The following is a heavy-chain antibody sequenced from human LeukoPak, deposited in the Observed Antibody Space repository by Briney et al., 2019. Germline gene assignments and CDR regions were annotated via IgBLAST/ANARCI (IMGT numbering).Heavy chain of an antibody. D-gene: IGHD3-9*01. J-gene: IGHJ4*02. V-gene: IGHV3-23*01. CDR1: GFTFSNAW. Sequence: GGSLRLSCAASGFTFSNAWMSWVRQAPGKGLEWVSVISASGDTTYYADSVKGRFTISRDNFKNTLFLQMNSLRDEDTAVYFCASPDTPRAVSHSGDWYYFDYWGQGTLVTVSS. CDR2: ISASGDTT. CDR3: ASPDTPRAVSHSGDWYYFDY.